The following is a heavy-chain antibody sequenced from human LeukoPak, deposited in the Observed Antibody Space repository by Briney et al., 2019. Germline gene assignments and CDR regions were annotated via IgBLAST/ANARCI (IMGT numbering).Heavy chain of an antibody. D-gene: IGHD6-13*01. CDR1: GYTFTSYA. CDR2: INAGNGNT. Sequence: APVKVSCKASGYTFTSYAMHWVRQAPGQRLEWMGWINAGNGNTKYSQKFQGRVTITRDTSASTAYMELSSLRSEDTAVYYCARDRLIEYSSSPGDYWGQGTLVTVSS. J-gene: IGHJ4*02. V-gene: IGHV1-3*01. CDR3: ARDRLIEYSSSPGDY.